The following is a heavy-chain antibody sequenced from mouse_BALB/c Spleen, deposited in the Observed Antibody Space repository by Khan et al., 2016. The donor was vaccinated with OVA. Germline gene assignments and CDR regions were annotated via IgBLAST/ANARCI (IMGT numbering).Heavy chain of an antibody. Sequence: QVQLKESGPGLVVPSQSLSITCTISGFSLTNYGVHWVRQPPGKGLEWLVVIWSAGSTTYNSALKSRLSISKDNSKSQVFLKMNSLQTDDTAMYYCARQPYYHYYLMDYWGQGTSVTVSS. CDR2: IWSAGST. D-gene: IGHD2-10*01. CDR3: ARQPYYHYYLMDY. V-gene: IGHV2-6-1*01. J-gene: IGHJ4*01. CDR1: GFSLTNYG.